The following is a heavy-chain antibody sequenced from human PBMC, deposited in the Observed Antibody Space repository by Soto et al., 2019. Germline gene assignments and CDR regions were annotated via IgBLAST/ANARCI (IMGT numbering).Heavy chain of an antibody. CDR3: ARTSSTWYMDV. D-gene: IGHD6-13*01. CDR1: GYSFTDYW. Sequence: PGESMKICCKGSGYSFTDYWTGWVRQMPGKGLEWMGLVQPGESHIRYSPSFQGQVTISADKSISTAYLQWSSLKASDTAMYYCARTSSTWYMDVWGRGTTVTVPS. J-gene: IGHJ6*02. CDR2: VQPGESHI. V-gene: IGHV5-51*01.